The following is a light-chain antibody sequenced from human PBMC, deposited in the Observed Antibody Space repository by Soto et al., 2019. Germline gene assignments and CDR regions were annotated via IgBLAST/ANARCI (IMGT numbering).Light chain of an antibody. CDR2: EGS. CDR3: SSYAGSSNV. CDR1: NNDVGGYKL. V-gene: IGLV2-14*02. Sequence: QSALTQPASVSGSPGQSITISCTGTNNDVGGYKLVSWYQQHPGKVPKVVIYEGSKRPSGVPDRFSGSKSGNTASLTVSGLQAEDEADYYCSSYAGSSNVFGTGTKLTVL. J-gene: IGLJ1*01.